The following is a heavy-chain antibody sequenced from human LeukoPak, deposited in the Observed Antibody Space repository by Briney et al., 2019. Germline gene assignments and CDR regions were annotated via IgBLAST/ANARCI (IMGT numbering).Heavy chain of an antibody. D-gene: IGHD3-22*01. CDR1: GFTFSDHY. Sequence: QPGGSLRLSCAASGFTFSDHYMSWVRQAPGKGLEWVSGINWNGGSTGYADSVKGRFTISRDNAKNSLYLQMNSLRAEDTALYYCARGGGYYDSSGHDYWGQGTLVTVSS. CDR3: ARGGGYYDSSGHDY. V-gene: IGHV3-20*04. CDR2: INWNGGST. J-gene: IGHJ4*02.